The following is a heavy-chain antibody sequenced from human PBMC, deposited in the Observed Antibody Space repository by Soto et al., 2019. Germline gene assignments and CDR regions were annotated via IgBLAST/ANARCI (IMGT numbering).Heavy chain of an antibody. J-gene: IGHJ4*02. V-gene: IGHV1-3*01. CDR3: ARAVAVPADFDY. D-gene: IGHD6-19*01. CDR2: INAGNGNT. Sequence: EASVKVSCKASGYTFTGYAMHWVRQAPGQRLEWMGWINAGNGNTKYSQKFQGRVTITRDTSASTAYMELSSLRSEDTAVYYCARAVAVPADFDYWGLGTLVTAPQ. CDR1: GYTFTGYA.